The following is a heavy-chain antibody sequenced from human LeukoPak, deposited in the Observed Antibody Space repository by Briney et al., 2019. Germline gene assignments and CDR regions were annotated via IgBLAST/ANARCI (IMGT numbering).Heavy chain of an antibody. V-gene: IGHV4-30-2*01. D-gene: IGHD6-13*01. J-gene: IGHJ1*01. CDR1: GGSISSGGYS. Sequence: SQTLSLTCAVSGGSISSGGYSWSWIRQPPGKGLEWIGYIYHSGSTYYNPSLKSRVTISVDRSKNQLSLKLSSVTAADTAVYYCAGSSSWAPEYFQHWGQGTLVTVSS. CDR2: IYHSGST. CDR3: AGSSSWAPEYFQH.